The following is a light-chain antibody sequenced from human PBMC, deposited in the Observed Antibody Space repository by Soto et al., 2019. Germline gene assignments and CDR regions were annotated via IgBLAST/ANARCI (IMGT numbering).Light chain of an antibody. CDR2: EGS. CDR1: SSDVGTYNL. Sequence: QSALTQPASVSGSPGQSITISCTGTSSDVGTYNLVSWYQQHPGKAPKIMIYEGSKRPSGVSDRFSGSKSGNTASLTISGLQAEDEADYYCCSFTSNRIYVFGPGTKVTVL. J-gene: IGLJ1*01. V-gene: IGLV2-23*01. CDR3: CSFTSNRIYV.